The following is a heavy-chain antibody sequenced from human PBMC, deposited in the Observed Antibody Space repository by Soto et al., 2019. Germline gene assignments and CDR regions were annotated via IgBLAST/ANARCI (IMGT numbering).Heavy chain of an antibody. J-gene: IGHJ6*02. CDR3: ARDPGYYYGMDV. Sequence: XXTLSLTCAISGDSVSSTTSDWNCVRQSPSRGLEWLGRTYYRSRWYHDYAVSVRSRVIINPDTSNNQFSLHLNSPTPEDTAVYYCARDPGYYYGMDVWGQGTTVTVSS. CDR2: TYYRSRWYH. CDR1: GDSVSSTTSD. V-gene: IGHV6-1*01.